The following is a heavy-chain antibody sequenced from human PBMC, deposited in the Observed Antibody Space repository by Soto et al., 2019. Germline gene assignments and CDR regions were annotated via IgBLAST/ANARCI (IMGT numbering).Heavy chain of an antibody. Sequence: QVQLQESGPGLVKPSETLSLTCTVSGGSISSYYWSWIRQPPGKGLEWIGYIYYSGSTNYNPSLKSRVTISVDTSKNPFSLKLSSVTAADTAVYYCASSPSDTAMVYFDYWGQGTLVTVSS. CDR2: IYYSGST. V-gene: IGHV4-59*01. CDR1: GGSISSYY. J-gene: IGHJ4*02. CDR3: ASSPSDTAMVYFDY. D-gene: IGHD5-18*01.